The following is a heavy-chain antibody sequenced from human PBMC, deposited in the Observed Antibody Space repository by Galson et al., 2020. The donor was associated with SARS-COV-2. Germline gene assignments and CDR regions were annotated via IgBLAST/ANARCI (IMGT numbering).Heavy chain of an antibody. CDR3: ARIGYCSGVSCYSEAMGH. D-gene: IGHD2-15*01. V-gene: IGHV4-39*01. Sequence: SETLSLTCAISGGSISSSSYYWGWIRKPKGKGLEWIGNISYSGTTYYNSSLKSRVTISVDTSGNQFSLRLSSVTAADTAVYYCARIGYCSGVSCYSEAMGHWGQGTLVTVSS. J-gene: IGHJ4*02. CDR1: GGSISSSSYY. CDR2: ISYSGTT.